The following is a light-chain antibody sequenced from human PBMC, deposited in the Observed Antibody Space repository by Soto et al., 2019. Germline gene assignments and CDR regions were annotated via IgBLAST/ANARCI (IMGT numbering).Light chain of an antibody. CDR1: SSDVGYDNY. CDR3: SSFAGNNNRGV. Sequence: QSALTQPASVSGSPGQSITISCTGTSSDVGYDNYVSWFQQHPGKAPKLMIYEVSRRPSGVSNRFSGSKSGNTATLTVSGLQAEDEADYYCSSFAGNNNRGVFGSGTKLTVL. J-gene: IGLJ1*01. CDR2: EVS. V-gene: IGLV2-14*01.